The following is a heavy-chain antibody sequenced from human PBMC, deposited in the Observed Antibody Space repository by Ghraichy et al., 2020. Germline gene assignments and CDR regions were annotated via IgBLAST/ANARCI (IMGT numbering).Heavy chain of an antibody. J-gene: IGHJ4*02. V-gene: IGHV3-30-3*01. Sequence: GGSLRLSCAAFGFTFSRYAMYWVRQAPGKGLEWLAVISHDGFNKYYSESVKGRFTISRDNSKNILSLQMNSLRTDDTAVYYCARGGERDHTGLVYYLDFWGQGPLVSVAS. CDR1: GFTFSRYA. CDR2: ISHDGFNK. D-gene: IGHD5-18*01. CDR3: ARGGERDHTGLVYYLDF.